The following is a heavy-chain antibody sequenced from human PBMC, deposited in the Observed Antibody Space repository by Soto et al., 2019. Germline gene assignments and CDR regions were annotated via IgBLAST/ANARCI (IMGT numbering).Heavy chain of an antibody. D-gene: IGHD3-10*01. CDR2: ISYDGSIE. J-gene: IGHJ4*02. Sequence: QVQLVESGGGVVQPGRSLRHSCAAYGFTFRNYGMHWVRQAPGKGLDWVAVISYDGSIEYYSEYVKGRFTMSRDNSETTVYLQINSLRTEDTAVYFSWRDWVWFGAHPIDNVGQGTLVTVYS. CDR1: GFTFRNYG. CDR3: WRDWVWFGAHPIDN. V-gene: IGHV3-30*03.